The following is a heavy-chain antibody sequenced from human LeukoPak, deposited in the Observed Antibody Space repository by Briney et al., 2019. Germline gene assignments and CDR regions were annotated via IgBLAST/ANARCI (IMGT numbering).Heavy chain of an antibody. Sequence: SETLSLTCSVSGGSISGYYWSWIRQPPGKGLEWIGYVYYRGSTNYNPSLKSRVTISADTSKNQFSLKPSSVTAADTAVYYCARHVRLGELSYSFDCWGQGTLVTVSS. V-gene: IGHV4-59*08. CDR3: ARHVRLGELSYSFDC. CDR2: VYYRGST. D-gene: IGHD3-16*02. J-gene: IGHJ4*02. CDR1: GGSISGYY.